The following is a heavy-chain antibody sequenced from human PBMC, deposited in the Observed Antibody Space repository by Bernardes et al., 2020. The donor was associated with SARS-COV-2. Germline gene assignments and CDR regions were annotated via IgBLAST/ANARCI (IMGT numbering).Heavy chain of an antibody. D-gene: IGHD2-15*01. J-gene: IGHJ4*02. V-gene: IGHV1-8*01. Sequence: ASVKVSCKASGYTFTTYDINWMRQATGQGLEWMGWMSPNSGYTGYAQTFQGRVTMTRDTSISTAYMELSSLTTEDTAVYYCARGVAAGVDYWGQGTLVTVSS. CDR2: MSPNSGYT. CDR3: ARGVAAGVDY. CDR1: GYTFTTYD.